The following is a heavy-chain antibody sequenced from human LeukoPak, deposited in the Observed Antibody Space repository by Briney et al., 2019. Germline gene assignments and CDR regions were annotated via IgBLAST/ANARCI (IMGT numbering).Heavy chain of an antibody. CDR1: GGSISSYY. D-gene: IGHD3-22*01. CDR3: ARGADPYYYDSSGYYLDY. CDR2: IYYSGST. V-gene: IGHV4-59*01. Sequence: SETLSLTCTVSGGSISSYYWSRIRQPQGKGLEWIGYIYYSGSTNYNPSLKSRVTISVDTSKNQFSLKLSSVTAADTAVYYCARGADPYYYDSSGYYLDYWGQGTLVTVSS. J-gene: IGHJ4*02.